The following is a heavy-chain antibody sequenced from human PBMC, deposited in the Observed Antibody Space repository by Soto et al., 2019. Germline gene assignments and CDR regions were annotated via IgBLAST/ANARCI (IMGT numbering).Heavy chain of an antibody. J-gene: IGHJ6*02. D-gene: IGHD6-6*01. V-gene: IGHV4-31*03. CDR2: IYYSGST. Sequence: SETLSLTCSVSGDSISSVGHYWTWIRQQPGKGLEWIGDIYYSGSTDYNPSLKSRVSISVDTSKNQVSLKLSSLSAADTADYSCAKESGRYDSSPRYGLDVWGQGTTVTVSS. CDR1: GDSISSVGHY. CDR3: AKESGRYDSSPRYGLDV.